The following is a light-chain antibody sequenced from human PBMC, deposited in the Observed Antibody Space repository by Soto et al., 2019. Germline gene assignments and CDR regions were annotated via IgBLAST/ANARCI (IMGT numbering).Light chain of an antibody. Sequence: QSVLTQSSSASASLGSSVKLTCILSSGHSTYIIAWHQQQPGKAPRFLMTLDRSGSYNKGSGVPDRFSGSSSGADRYLTISNLQFEDEGDYYCETWYSNTHKVFGGGTKLTVL. V-gene: IGLV4-60*02. J-gene: IGLJ3*02. CDR3: ETWYSNTHKV. CDR2: LDRSGSY. CDR1: SGHSTYI.